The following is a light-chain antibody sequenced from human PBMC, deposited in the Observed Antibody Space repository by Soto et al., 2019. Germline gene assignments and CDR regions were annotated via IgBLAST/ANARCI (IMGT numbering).Light chain of an antibody. V-gene: IGLV1-40*01. Sequence: QLVLTQPPSVSGAPGQRVTISCSGGSSNIGAGYDVHWYQQLPQTAPKLLIYYDNLRPSGVPDRISGSKSGTSASLAISGLQSDDEADYYCAAWDDSLNGRVFGTGTKLTVL. CDR3: AAWDDSLNGRV. CDR2: YDN. J-gene: IGLJ1*01. CDR1: SSNIGAGYD.